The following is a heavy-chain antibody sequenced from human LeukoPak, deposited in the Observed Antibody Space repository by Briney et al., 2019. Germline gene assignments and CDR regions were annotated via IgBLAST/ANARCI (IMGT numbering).Heavy chain of an antibody. Sequence: SETRSLTCTVSGGSISSYYWSWIRQPPGKGLEWIGYIYYSGSTNYNPSLKSRVNISVDTSKNQFSLKLSSVAAADTAVYYCARETGDAFDIWGQGTMVTVSS. D-gene: IGHD3-9*01. CDR1: GGSISSYY. CDR3: ARETGDAFDI. CDR2: IYYSGST. V-gene: IGHV4-59*01. J-gene: IGHJ3*02.